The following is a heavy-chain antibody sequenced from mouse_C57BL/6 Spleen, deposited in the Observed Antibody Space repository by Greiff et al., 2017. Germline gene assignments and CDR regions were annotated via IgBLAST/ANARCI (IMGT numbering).Heavy chain of an antibody. Sequence: EVKLMESGGGLVKPGGSLKLSCAASGFTFSSYAMSWVRQTPEKRLEWVATISDGGSYTYYPDNVKGRFTISRANAKYNLYLQRGDLKSEDTAMYYCARDVGVTTSGFAYWGQGTLVTVSA. J-gene: IGHJ3*01. CDR2: ISDGGSYT. CDR3: ARDVGVTTSGFAY. CDR1: GFTFSSYA. D-gene: IGHD2-2*01. V-gene: IGHV5-4*01.